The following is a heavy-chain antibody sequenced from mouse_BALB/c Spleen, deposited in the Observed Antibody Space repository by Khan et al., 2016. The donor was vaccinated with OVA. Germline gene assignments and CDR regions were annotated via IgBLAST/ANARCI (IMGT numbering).Heavy chain of an antibody. CDR3: ARGRRSLYAMDY. CDR1: GYSITSGYS. J-gene: IGHJ4*01. V-gene: IGHV3-1*02. Sequence: EVKLLESGPDLVKPSQSLSLTCTVTGYSITSGYSWYWIRQFPGNKLEWMGYIHYSGSTNYNPSLKSRISITRDTSKNQFFLQLNSVTTEDTATYYCARGRRSLYAMDYWGQGTSVTVSS. CDR2: IHYSGST.